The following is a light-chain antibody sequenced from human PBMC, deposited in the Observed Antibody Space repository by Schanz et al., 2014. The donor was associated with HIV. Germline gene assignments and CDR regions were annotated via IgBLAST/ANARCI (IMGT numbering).Light chain of an antibody. CDR3: QQYNSYPYT. CDR1: QSIGDS. J-gene: IGKJ2*01. V-gene: IGKV1-5*03. CDR2: EAS. Sequence: DIQMTQSPSSLSASVGDRVTITCRASQSIGDSLAWFQQKPGRAPQLLISEASTLETGVPSRFSGSGSGTEFTLAISSLQPDDFATYYCQQYNSYPYTFGQGTKLEIK.